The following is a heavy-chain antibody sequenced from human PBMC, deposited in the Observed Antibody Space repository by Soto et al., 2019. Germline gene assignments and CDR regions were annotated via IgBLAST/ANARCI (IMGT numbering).Heavy chain of an antibody. D-gene: IGHD2-2*01. V-gene: IGHV1-8*01. CDR1: GYTFPSYD. Sequence: ASVKVSCKASGYTFPSYDINWVRQATGQGLEWMGWMNPNSGNTGYAQKFQGRVTMTRNTSISTAYMELSSLRSEDTAVYYCASEVRCSSTSCYFPVSVDDPLDVWGKGTTVTVSS. J-gene: IGHJ6*04. CDR3: ASEVRCSSTSCYFPVSVDDPLDV. CDR2: MNPNSGNT.